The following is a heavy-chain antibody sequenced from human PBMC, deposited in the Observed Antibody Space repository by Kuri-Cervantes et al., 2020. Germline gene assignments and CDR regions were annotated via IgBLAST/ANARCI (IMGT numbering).Heavy chain of an antibody. V-gene: IGHV4-30-2*01. CDR3: ARGGYSSGWNYYYYGMDV. CDR2: IYHSGST. J-gene: IGHJ6*02. CDR1: GGSISSGGYS. D-gene: IGHD6-19*01. Sequence: LRLSCAVSGGSISSGGYSWSWIRQPPGKGLEWIGYIYHSGSTYYNPSLKSRVTISVDRSKNQFSLKLSSVTAADTAVYYCARGGYSSGWNYYYYGMDVWGQGTTVTVSS.